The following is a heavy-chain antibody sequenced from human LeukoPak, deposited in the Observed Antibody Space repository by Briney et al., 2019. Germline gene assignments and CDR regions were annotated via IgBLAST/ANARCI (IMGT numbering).Heavy chain of an antibody. CDR1: GGSISSGTYY. J-gene: IGHJ3*02. CDR3: ARLCSSTSCYIGAFDI. D-gene: IGHD2-2*02. CDR2: IYTSGST. V-gene: IGHV4-61*02. Sequence: SETLSLTCTVSGGSISSGTYYWNCIRQPAGKGLECIGRIYTSGSTKYNPSLKSRVTTSADTSKHQFSLKLSSVTAADTAVYYCARLCSSTSCYIGAFDIWGQGTMVTVSS.